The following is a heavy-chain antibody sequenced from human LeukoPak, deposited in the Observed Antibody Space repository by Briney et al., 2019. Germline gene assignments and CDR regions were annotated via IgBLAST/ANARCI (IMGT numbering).Heavy chain of an antibody. Sequence: ASVKVSCKASGYTFTSYDINWVRQATGQGLEWMGWMNPNSGNTGYAQKFQGRVTMTRNISISTAYMELSSLRSEDTAVYYCASDGPTCSSTSCSQIWGQGTMVTVSS. V-gene: IGHV1-8*01. J-gene: IGHJ3*02. CDR1: GYTFTSYD. CDR3: ASDGPTCSSTSCSQI. CDR2: MNPNSGNT. D-gene: IGHD2-2*01.